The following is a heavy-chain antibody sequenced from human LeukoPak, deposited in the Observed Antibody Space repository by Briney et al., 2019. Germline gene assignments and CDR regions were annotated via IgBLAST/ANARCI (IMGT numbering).Heavy chain of an antibody. D-gene: IGHD3-3*01. Sequence: GRSLRLSCAASGFTFSSYGMHWVRQAPGKGLEWVAVIWYDGSNKYYADSVKGRFTISRDNSKNTLYLQTNSLRAEDTAVYYCARAGYYDFWSGYWAIMDVWGQGTTVTVSS. CDR1: GFTFSSYG. CDR3: ARAGYYDFWSGYWAIMDV. J-gene: IGHJ6*02. V-gene: IGHV3-33*01. CDR2: IWYDGSNK.